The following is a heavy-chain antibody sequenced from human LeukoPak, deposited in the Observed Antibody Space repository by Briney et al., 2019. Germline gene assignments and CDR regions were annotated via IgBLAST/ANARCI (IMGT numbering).Heavy chain of an antibody. CDR2: ISWNSGSI. V-gene: IGHV3-9*01. J-gene: IGHJ4*02. Sequence: GGSLRLSCAASGFTFDDYAMHWVRQAPGKGLEWVSGISWNSGSIGYADSVKGRFTISRDNAKNSLYLQMNSLRAEDTAVYYCARASYSYDINGWVPFDYWGQGTLVTVSS. CDR1: GFTFDDYA. D-gene: IGHD3-22*01. CDR3: ARASYSYDINGWVPFDY.